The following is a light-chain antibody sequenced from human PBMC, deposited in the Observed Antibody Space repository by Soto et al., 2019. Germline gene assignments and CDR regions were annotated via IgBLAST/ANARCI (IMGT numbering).Light chain of an antibody. V-gene: IGKV3-11*01. CDR2: DAS. CDR1: QSVSSY. Sequence: EIVLTQSPATLSLSPGERATLSCRASQSVSSYLAWYQQNPGQAPRLLIYDASNRATGIPARFSGSGSGTDFTLTISSLEPEDFAVYYCQQRSNWPPFLTFXGGTKVDIK. CDR3: QQRSNWPPFLT. J-gene: IGKJ4*01.